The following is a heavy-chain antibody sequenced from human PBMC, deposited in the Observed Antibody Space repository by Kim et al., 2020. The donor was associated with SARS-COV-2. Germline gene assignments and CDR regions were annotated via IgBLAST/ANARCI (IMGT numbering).Heavy chain of an antibody. V-gene: IGHV5-51*01. D-gene: IGHD3-16*01. Sequence: YSPSFRGQVTISADKSTTTADLQWSSLKASDTAMYYCARSAGPYDYYFDYWGQGTLVTVSS. CDR3: ARSAGPYDYYFDY. J-gene: IGHJ4*02.